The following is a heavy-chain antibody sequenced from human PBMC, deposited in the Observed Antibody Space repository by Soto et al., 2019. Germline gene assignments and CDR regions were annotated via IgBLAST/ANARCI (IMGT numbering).Heavy chain of an antibody. CDR2: IRSRANSYAT. D-gene: IGHD3-3*01. Sequence: RGGSLRLSGAASGFTFSGVAMQWVRQAPGKGLEWVGRIRSRANSYATAYAASVKGRFTISRDDSKTTAYLQMESLKTEDTAVYWCTTHCAIFGVAAEMFEPWREAALVTVCS. CDR3: TTHCAIFGVAAEMFEP. V-gene: IGHV3-73*01. CDR1: GFTFSGVA. J-gene: IGHJ5*02.